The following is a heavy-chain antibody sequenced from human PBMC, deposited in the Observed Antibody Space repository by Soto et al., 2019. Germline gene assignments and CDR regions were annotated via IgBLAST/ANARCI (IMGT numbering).Heavy chain of an antibody. CDR1: GYTFISYA. CDR2: INPGNGDT. V-gene: IGHV1-3*05. Sequence: QVQLVQPGAEEKKPGASVKVSCKASGYTFISYAMHWVRQAPGQSLEWMGWINPGNGDTKYSQTLQGRVTLTRDTSASTAYMELTSLSSDDTAVYYCAAGGGGSRYWGQGTLVTVSS. J-gene: IGHJ4*02. D-gene: IGHD2-15*01. CDR3: AAGGGGSRY.